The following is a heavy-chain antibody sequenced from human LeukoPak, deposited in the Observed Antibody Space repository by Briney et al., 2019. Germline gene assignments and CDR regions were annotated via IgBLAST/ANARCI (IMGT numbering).Heavy chain of an antibody. CDR1: GYTFTGYY. J-gene: IGHJ4*02. CDR2: INPNSGGT. V-gene: IGHV1-2*02. D-gene: IGHD2-2*01. Sequence: GASVKVSCEASGYTFTGYYMHWVRQAPGQGLEWMAWINPNSGGTYYAQNFHDRITMTRDTSISTAYMELSRLRSDDTAIYYCARANALYCSSTSCLFDYWGQETLVTVSS. CDR3: ARANALYCSSTSCLFDY.